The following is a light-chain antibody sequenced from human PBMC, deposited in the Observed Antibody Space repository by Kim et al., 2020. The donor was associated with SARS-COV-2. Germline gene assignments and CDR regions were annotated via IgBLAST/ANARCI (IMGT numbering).Light chain of an antibody. CDR3: ATWDDSLTV. CDR2: RND. V-gene: IGLV1-47*01. CDR1: TFNIASNY. J-gene: IGLJ7*01. Sequence: TPGQWVTISCSGSTFNIASNYVYGYQRLPGTAPKLLIYRNDQRPSGVPDRFSGSKSGTSASLAISGLRSEDEALYSCATWDDSLTVFGGGTQLTVL.